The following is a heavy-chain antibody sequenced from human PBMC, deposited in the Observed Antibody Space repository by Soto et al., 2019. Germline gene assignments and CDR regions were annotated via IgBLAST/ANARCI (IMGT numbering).Heavy chain of an antibody. D-gene: IGHD3-22*01. V-gene: IGHV1-8*01. CDR2: MNPNGGNT. J-gene: IGHJ4*02. CDR1: GYTFTSYD. Sequence: QVQLVQSGAEVKKPGASVKVSCKASGYTFTSYDINWVRQATGQGLEWMGWMNPNGGNTGYAQKFQGRVTMTRDTSISTAYMELSSLRSEDTAVYYCASPSRGRGIDTSGYYIFDYWGQGTLVTVSS. CDR3: ASPSRGRGIDTSGYYIFDY.